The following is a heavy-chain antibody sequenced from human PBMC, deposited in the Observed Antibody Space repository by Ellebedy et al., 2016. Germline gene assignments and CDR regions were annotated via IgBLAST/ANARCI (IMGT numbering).Heavy chain of an antibody. J-gene: IGHJ4*02. CDR2: ISGSNGNT. CDR1: GYSFSGYT. CDR3: AREGAYDSGGYYELFDY. D-gene: IGHD3-22*01. V-gene: IGHV1-18*01. Sequence: ASVKVSCXGSGYSFSGYTIGWVRQAPGQGLEWMGWISGSNGNTKYAQKFQGRVTMTTDTSTNTAYMELRSLRSDDTAVYYCAREGAYDSGGYYELFDYWGQGTLVTVSS.